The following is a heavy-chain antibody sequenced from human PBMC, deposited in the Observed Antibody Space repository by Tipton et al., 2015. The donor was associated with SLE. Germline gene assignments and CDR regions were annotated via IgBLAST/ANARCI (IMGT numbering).Heavy chain of an antibody. V-gene: IGHV3-23*01. CDR1: GFTFSSYA. J-gene: IGHJ4*02. CDR3: AKAGHLGELSSPLDY. CDR2: ISGSGGST. Sequence: SLRLSCAASGFTFSSYAMSWVRQAPGKGLEWVSAISGSGGSTYYADSVKGRFTISRDNSKNTLYLQMNSLRAEDTAVYYCAKAGHLGELSSPLDYWGQGTLVTVSS. D-gene: IGHD3-16*02.